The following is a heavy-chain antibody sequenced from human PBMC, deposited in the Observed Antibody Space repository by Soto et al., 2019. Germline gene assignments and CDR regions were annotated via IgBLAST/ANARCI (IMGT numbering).Heavy chain of an antibody. CDR2: ISYDGSNK. Sequence: QVQLVESGGGVVQPGRSLRLSCAASGFTFSSYGMHWVRQAPGKGLEWVAVISYDGSNKYYADSVKGRFTISRDNSKNTLYLQVKSLGAEDTAVYYCAKDNLAGPFLGCWGQGTLVTVSS. V-gene: IGHV3-30*18. CDR3: AKDNLAGPFLGC. D-gene: IGHD3-3*02. CDR1: GFTFSSYG. J-gene: IGHJ4*02.